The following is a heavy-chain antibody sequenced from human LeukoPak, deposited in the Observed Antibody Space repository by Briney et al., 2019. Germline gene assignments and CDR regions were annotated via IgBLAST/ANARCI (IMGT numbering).Heavy chain of an antibody. CDR1: GFTFSSYA. J-gene: IGHJ4*02. V-gene: IGHV3-30*04. CDR3: AREPLTVVVVAATGDY. D-gene: IGHD2-15*01. Sequence: PGGSLRLSCAASGFTFSSYAMHWVRQAPGKGLEWVAVISYDGSNKYYADSVKGRFTISRDNSKSALYLQMNSLRAEDTAVYYCAREPLTVVVVAATGDYWGQGTLVTVSS. CDR2: ISYDGSNK.